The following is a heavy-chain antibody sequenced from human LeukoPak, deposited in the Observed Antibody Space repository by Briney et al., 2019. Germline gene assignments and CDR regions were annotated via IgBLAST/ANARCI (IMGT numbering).Heavy chain of an antibody. CDR1: GYTFTGYY. V-gene: IGHV1-2*02. J-gene: IGHJ4*02. D-gene: IGHD3-16*02. CDR3: ARAGLRLGELSSLDY. CDR2: INPNSGGT. Sequence: ASVKVSCKASGYTFTGYYMHWVRQAPGQGLEWMRWINPNSGGTNYAQKFQGRVTMTRDTSISTAYMELSRLRSDDTAVYYCARAGLRLGELSSLDYWGQGTLVTVSS.